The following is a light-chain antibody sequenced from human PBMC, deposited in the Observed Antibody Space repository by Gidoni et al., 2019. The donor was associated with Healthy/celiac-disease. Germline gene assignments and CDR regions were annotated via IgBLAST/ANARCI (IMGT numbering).Light chain of an antibody. J-gene: IGKJ5*01. CDR2: DAS. CDR1: QSVSSY. V-gene: IGKV3-11*01. CDR3: RQRPNWPT. Sequence: EIVLTQSPATLSLSPGERATLACRASQSVSSYLAWYQQKPGQAPRLLIYDASTRATGIPTRFSCSGSWTDFTLTISSLEPEDFAVYYCRQRPNWPTFGQGTRLEIK.